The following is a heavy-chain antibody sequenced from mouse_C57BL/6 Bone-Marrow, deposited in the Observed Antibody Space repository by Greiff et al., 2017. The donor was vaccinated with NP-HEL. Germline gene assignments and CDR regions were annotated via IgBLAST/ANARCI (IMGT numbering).Heavy chain of an antibody. CDR3: TGGTGV. J-gene: IGHJ1*03. CDR1: GYTFTDYE. Sequence: QVQLQQSGAELVRPGASVTLSCKASGYTFTDYEMHWVKQTPVHGLEWIGAIDPETGGTAYNQKFKGKAILTADKSSSTAYMELRSLTSEDSAFYYCTGGTGVWGTGTTVTVSS. V-gene: IGHV1-15*01. D-gene: IGHD3-3*01. CDR2: IDPETGGT.